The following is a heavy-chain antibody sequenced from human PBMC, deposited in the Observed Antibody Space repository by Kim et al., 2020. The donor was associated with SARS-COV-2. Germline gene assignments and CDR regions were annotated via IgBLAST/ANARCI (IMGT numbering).Heavy chain of an antibody. Sequence: QKLQGRVTMTTDTSTSTAYMGLRSLRSDDTAVYYCARGGSSSWVRNWFDPWGQGTLVTVSS. CDR3: ARGGSSSWVRNWFDP. D-gene: IGHD6-13*01. J-gene: IGHJ5*02. V-gene: IGHV1-18*01.